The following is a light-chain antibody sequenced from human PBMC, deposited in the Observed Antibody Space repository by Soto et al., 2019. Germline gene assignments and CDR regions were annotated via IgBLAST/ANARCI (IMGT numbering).Light chain of an antibody. Sequence: QSALTQPPSASGSPGQSVTISCTGTSSDVGSYNFVSWYQQHPGKAPKLMIYDVSKRPSGVPDRFSGSKSGNTASLTVSGLQAEDEADYYCSSYVGTNTVVFGGGTQLTVL. V-gene: IGLV2-8*01. CDR2: DVS. CDR1: SSDVGSYNF. CDR3: SSYVGTNTVV. J-gene: IGLJ2*01.